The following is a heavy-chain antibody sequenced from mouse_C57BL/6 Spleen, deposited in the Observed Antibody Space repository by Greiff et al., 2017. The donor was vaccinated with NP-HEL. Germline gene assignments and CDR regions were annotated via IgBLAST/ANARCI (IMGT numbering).Heavy chain of an antibody. J-gene: IGHJ3*01. Sequence: EVKLMESGGGLVKPGGSLKLSCAASGFTFSSYTMSWVRQTPEKRLEWVATISGGGGNTYYPDSVKGRFTISRDNAKNTLYLQMSSLRSEDTALYYCARPPYYGSSTAWFAYWGQGTLVTVSA. CDR1: GFTFSSYT. CDR3: ARPPYYGSSTAWFAY. CDR2: ISGGGGNT. V-gene: IGHV5-9*01. D-gene: IGHD1-1*01.